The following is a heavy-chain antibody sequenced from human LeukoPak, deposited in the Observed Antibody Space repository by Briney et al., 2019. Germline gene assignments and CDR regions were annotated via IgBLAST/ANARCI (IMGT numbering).Heavy chain of an antibody. J-gene: IGHJ4*02. CDR1: GGSISSYY. V-gene: IGHV4-59*08. CDR3: ASYGSGSYYHNY. D-gene: IGHD3-10*01. Sequence: LETLSLTCTVSGGSISSYYWSWIRQPPGKGLEWIGYIYYSGSTNYNPSLKSRVTISVDTSKNQFSLKLSSVTAADTAVYYCASYGSGSYYHNYWGQGTLVTVSS. CDR2: IYYSGST.